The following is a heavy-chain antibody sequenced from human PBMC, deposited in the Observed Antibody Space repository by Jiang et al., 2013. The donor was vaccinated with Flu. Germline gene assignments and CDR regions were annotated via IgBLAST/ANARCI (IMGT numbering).Heavy chain of an antibody. D-gene: IGHD1-1*01. CDR3: ARSPIPLEYFAY. CDR2: INAGTGHT. Sequence: GAEVKKPGASVKISCKSSGYSFTSYGIHWVRQAPGQRLEWLGWINAGTGHTTSSQKFQGRVTITRDTSATTAYIDLSDLRSEDTATYYCARSPIPLEYFAYWGQGTLVAVSS. V-gene: IGHV1-3*01. CDR1: GYSFTSYG. J-gene: IGHJ4*02.